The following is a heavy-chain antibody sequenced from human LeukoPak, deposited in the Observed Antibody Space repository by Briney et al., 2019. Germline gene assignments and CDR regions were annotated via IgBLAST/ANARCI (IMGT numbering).Heavy chain of an antibody. CDR2: IHTSGST. J-gene: IGHJ4*02. D-gene: IGHD2-15*01. CDR3: ARGSYCSGGSCYSGYYYDY. Sequence: SETLSLTCTVSGGSISSYYWSWIRQPAGKGLEWIGRIHTSGSTNYNPSLKSRVTMSVDTSKNQFSLKLGSVTAADTAVYYCARGSYCSGGSCYSGYYYDYWGQGTLVTVSS. CDR1: GGSISSYY. V-gene: IGHV4-4*07.